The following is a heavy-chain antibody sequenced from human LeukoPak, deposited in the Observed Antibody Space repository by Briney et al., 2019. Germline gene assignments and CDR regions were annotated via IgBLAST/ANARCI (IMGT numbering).Heavy chain of an antibody. Sequence: SETLSLTCTVSGGSISSGSYYWSWIRQPAGKGLEWIGYIYYSGSTNYNPSLKSRVTISVDTSKNQFSLKLSSVTAADTAVYYCARDYYDSSGYYSLFGYWGQGTLVTVSS. D-gene: IGHD3-22*01. CDR2: IYYSGST. J-gene: IGHJ4*02. CDR3: ARDYYDSSGYYSLFGY. CDR1: GGSISSGSYY. V-gene: IGHV4-61*10.